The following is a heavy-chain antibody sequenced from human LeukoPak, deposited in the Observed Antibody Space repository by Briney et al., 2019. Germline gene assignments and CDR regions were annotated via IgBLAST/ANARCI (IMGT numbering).Heavy chain of an antibody. CDR2: MNPNSGNT. Sequence: GASVKVSGKASGYTFTSYDINWVRQATGQGLEWMGWMNPNSGNTGYAQKFRGRVTMTRNTSITTAYMELSSLRSEDTAVYYCARGRSPPAAAESLFDPWGQGTLVTVSS. D-gene: IGHD6-13*01. V-gene: IGHV1-8*01. J-gene: IGHJ5*02. CDR3: ARGRSPPAAAESLFDP. CDR1: GYTFTSYD.